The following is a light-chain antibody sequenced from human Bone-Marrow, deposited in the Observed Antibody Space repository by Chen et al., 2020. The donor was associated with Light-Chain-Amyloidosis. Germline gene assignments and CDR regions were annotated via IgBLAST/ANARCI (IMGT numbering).Light chain of an antibody. CDR1: SGSIATNY. V-gene: IGLV6-57*01. CDR2: EDD. Sequence: NFMLTQPHSVSESPVKTVIISCTRSSGSIATNYVQLYQQRPGSSPTTVIYEDDQRPQGVPDRFSGSNDRSSNSASLTSSGRKTEDEADYYCQSYQGSSQGVFGGGTKLTVL. CDR3: QSYQGSSQGV. J-gene: IGLJ3*02.